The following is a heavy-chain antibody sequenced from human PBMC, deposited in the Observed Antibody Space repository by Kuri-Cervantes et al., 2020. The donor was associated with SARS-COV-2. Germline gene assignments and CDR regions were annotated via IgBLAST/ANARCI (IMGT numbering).Heavy chain of an antibody. D-gene: IGHD2-15*01. J-gene: IGHJ4*02. Sequence: GESLKISCAASGFTFSNAWISWVRQAPGKGLEWVGRIKSKTDGGTTDYAAPVKGRFTISRDDSKNTLYLQMNSLKTEDTAVYYCTTIYCSGGSCYSGYWGQGTLCIVSS. V-gene: IGHV3-15*01. CDR1: GFTFSNAW. CDR2: IKSKTDGGTT. CDR3: TTIYCSGGSCYSGY.